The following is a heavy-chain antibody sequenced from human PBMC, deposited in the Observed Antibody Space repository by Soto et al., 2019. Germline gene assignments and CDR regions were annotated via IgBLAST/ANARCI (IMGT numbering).Heavy chain of an antibody. CDR1: GFTFSNYA. V-gene: IGHV3-23*01. CDR2: ISGSGGST. D-gene: IGHD3-22*01. CDR3: AKDLFRPPMIVPLYGDS. Sequence: EVQLLESGGDLVQPGGSLRVSCAASGFTFSNYAMSWVRQAPGKGLEWVSTISGSGGSTYYADSVKGRFTISRDNSKSXQYLQMNSLRAEDTAVYYCAKDLFRPPMIVPLYGDSWGQGTLVTVSS. J-gene: IGHJ4*02.